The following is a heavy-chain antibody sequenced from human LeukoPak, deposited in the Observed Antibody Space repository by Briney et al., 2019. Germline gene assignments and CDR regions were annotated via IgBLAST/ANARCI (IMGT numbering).Heavy chain of an antibody. CDR1: GFTFSSYE. CDR2: ISSSGSTI. CDR3: ARVTQDDAYFDY. J-gene: IGHJ4*02. V-gene: IGHV3-48*03. Sequence: PGGSLRLSCAASGFTFSSYEMNWVRQAPERGLEWVSYISSSGSTIYYADSVRGRFTISRDNAKNSLYLQMNSLRAVDTAVYYCARVTQDDAYFDYWGQGTLVTVSS. D-gene: IGHD4-23*01.